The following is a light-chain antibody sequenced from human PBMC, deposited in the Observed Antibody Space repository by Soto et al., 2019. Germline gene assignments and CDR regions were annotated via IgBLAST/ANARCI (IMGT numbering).Light chain of an antibody. CDR1: SSDVGGHNY. CDR3: CSYAGSYTYV. Sequence: QSVLTQTRSVSGSPGQSVTISCTGTSSDVGGHNYVSWYQQHPGKAPKLMISSASKRPSGVPDRFSGSKSGNTASLTISGLQAEDEADYYCCSYAGSYTYVFGTGTKVTVL. CDR2: SAS. J-gene: IGLJ1*01. V-gene: IGLV2-11*01.